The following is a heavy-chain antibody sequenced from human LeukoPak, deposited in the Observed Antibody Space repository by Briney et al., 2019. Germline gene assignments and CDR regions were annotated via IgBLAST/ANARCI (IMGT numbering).Heavy chain of an antibody. CDR1: GFTFNSFA. CDR2: IQSDGSYK. Sequence: GGSLRLSCAASGFTFNSFAMHWVRQAPGKGLEHLAFIQSDGSYKYHAESVKGRFIISRDNSKNTLYLQMNSLRAEDTAVYYCAKTLYYYDSSEFQHWGQGTLVTVSS. D-gene: IGHD3-22*01. V-gene: IGHV3-30*02. CDR3: AKTLYYYDSSEFQH. J-gene: IGHJ1*01.